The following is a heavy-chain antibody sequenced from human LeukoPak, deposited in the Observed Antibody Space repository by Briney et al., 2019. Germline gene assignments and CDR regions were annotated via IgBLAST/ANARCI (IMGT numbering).Heavy chain of an antibody. CDR3: AKSLRFEDYTNLPFDY. Sequence: GGSLRLSCAASGFTFSNYAMNWVRQAPGKGLEWVSAISGSRGTTYFADSVKGRFTIFRDNSKNTLYLQMNSLRAEDTAIYYCAKSLRFEDYTNLPFDYWGQGTLVTVSS. CDR1: GFTFSNYA. D-gene: IGHD3-10*01. V-gene: IGHV3-23*01. CDR2: ISGSRGTT. J-gene: IGHJ4*02.